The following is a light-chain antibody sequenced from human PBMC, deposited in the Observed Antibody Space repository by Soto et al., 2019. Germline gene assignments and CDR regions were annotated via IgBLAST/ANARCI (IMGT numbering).Light chain of an antibody. V-gene: IGKV3-20*01. CDR2: GTS. CDR3: QQYSSAPLT. J-gene: IGKJ1*01. Sequence: EIVLTKSPGTLSLSPGEIATLSCRASLTVSDNYLAWYQQKAGQAPRLVIYGTSNRATGIPDRFSASGSGTDFNLTISRLEPEDFAVYYCQQYSSAPLTFGQGTKVEVK. CDR1: LTVSDNY.